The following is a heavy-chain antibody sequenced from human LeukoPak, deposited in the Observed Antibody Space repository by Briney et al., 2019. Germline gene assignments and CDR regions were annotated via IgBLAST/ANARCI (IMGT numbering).Heavy chain of an antibody. CDR3: ARYAHYDFWSGYYDYYMDV. CDR1: GGSISSYY. V-gene: IGHV4-59*01. Sequence: SETLSLTCTVSGGSISSYYWTWIRQPPGKGLEWIGYFYNSGSTDYNPSLKSRVTISVDTSKKQISLKLSSVTAADTAVYYCARYAHYDFWSGYYDYYMDVWGKGTTVTVSS. J-gene: IGHJ6*03. D-gene: IGHD3-3*01. CDR2: FYNSGST.